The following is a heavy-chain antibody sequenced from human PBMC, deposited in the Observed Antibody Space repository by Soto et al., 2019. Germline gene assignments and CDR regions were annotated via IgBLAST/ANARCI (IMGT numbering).Heavy chain of an antibody. CDR3: ARDYYDSSGYWGAMDV. Sequence: GGSLRLSCAASGFTFSSYSMNWVRQAPGKGLEWVSSISSSSSYIYYADSVKGRFTISRDNAKNSLYLQMNSLRAEDTTVYYCARDYYDSSGYWGAMDVWGQGTTVTVSS. V-gene: IGHV3-21*01. D-gene: IGHD3-22*01. CDR1: GFTFSSYS. CDR2: ISSSSSYI. J-gene: IGHJ6*02.